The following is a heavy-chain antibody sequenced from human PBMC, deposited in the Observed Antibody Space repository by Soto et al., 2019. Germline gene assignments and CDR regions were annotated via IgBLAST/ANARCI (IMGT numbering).Heavy chain of an antibody. V-gene: IGHV3-33*01. CDR1: GFSFSNYG. D-gene: IGHD6-19*01. Sequence: PGGSLRLSCAASGFSFSNYGMHWVRQAPGKGLEWVAVIWYDGSNKYYADSVKGRFTVSRDNSKNTLYLQMDSLRAEDTAVYYCARPHTSGWTTLDYWGQGTLVTVSS. CDR2: IWYDGSNK. CDR3: ARPHTSGWTTLDY. J-gene: IGHJ4*02.